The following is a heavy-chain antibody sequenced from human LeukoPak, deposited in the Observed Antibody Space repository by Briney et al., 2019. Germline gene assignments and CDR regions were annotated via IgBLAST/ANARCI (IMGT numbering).Heavy chain of an antibody. Sequence: PGGSLRLSCAASGFSFSSYGMHWVRQAPGKGLEWVAVMSYDGSNYYYADSVKGRFTISRDNSKNTLYLQMNSLRAEDTAVYYCTSGSYTGIFDYWGQGTLVTVSS. V-gene: IGHV3-30*03. J-gene: IGHJ4*02. D-gene: IGHD3-10*01. CDR2: MSYDGSNY. CDR1: GFSFSSYG. CDR3: TSGSYTGIFDY.